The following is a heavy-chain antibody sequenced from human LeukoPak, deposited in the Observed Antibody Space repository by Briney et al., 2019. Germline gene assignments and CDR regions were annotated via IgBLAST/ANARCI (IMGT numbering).Heavy chain of an antibody. D-gene: IGHD3-22*01. CDR3: AAISPDYYDSSGYLH. CDR2: IVVGSSNA. CDR1: GYTFTSYD. V-gene: IGHV1-58*02. J-gene: IGHJ4*02. Sequence: GASVKVSCKASGYTFTSYDINWVRQATGQGLEWIGWIVVGSSNANYAQKFQERVTITRDMSTSTAYMELSSLRSEDTAVYYCAAISPDYYDSSGYLHWGQGTLVTVSS.